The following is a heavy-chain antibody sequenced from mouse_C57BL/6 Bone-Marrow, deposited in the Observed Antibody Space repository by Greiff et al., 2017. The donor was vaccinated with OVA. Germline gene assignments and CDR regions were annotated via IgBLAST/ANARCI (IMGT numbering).Heavy chain of an antibody. Sequence: VQLQESGPGLVQPSQSLSITCTVSGFSLTSYGVHWVRQSPGKGLEWLGVIWRGGSTDYNAAFMSRLSITKDNSKSQVFFKMNSLQADDTAIYYCAKSPANWGSWFAYWGQGTLVTVSA. CDR2: IWRGGST. J-gene: IGHJ3*01. CDR3: AKSPANWGSWFAY. V-gene: IGHV2-5*01. CDR1: GFSLTSYG. D-gene: IGHD4-1*01.